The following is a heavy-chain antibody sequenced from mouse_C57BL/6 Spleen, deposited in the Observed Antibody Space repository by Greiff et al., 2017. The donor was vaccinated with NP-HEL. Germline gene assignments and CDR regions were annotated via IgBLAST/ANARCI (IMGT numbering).Heavy chain of an antibody. V-gene: IGHV1-20*01. D-gene: IGHD2-2*01. Sequence: EVQLQQSGPELVKPGDSVKISCKASGYSFTGYFMNWVMQSHGKSLEWIGRINPYNGDTFYNQKFKGKATLTVDKSSSTAHMELRSLTSGDSAVYYCARSTMVTTDWYFDVWGTGTTVTVSS. CDR3: ARSTMVTTDWYFDV. CDR1: GYSFTGYF. J-gene: IGHJ1*03. CDR2: INPYNGDT.